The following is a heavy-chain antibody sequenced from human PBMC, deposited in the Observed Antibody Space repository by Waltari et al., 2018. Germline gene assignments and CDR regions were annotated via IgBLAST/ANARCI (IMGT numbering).Heavy chain of an antibody. V-gene: IGHV1-69-2*01. CDR3: ATALGDSSSASRPFDF. Sequence: EDHLLQTGAELWQAGPTVRISGKVTGYTSRDYYIHWVQQAPGKGLRWMGLVDPEDGETIYADNFQGRVTISADTSTDTAFMELSSLRSEDTAVFYCATALGDSSSASRPFDFWGQGTMITVSS. CDR2: VDPEDGET. D-gene: IGHD6-19*01. CDR1: GYTSRDYY. J-gene: IGHJ3*01.